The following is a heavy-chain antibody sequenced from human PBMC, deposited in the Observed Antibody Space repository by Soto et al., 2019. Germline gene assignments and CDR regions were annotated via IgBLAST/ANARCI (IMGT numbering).Heavy chain of an antibody. CDR1: GGSFSGYY. V-gene: IGHV4-34*01. CDR2: INHSGST. CDR3: ARDYHSSSSIYYYYYMDV. J-gene: IGHJ6*03. D-gene: IGHD6-6*01. Sequence: SETLSLTCAVYGGSFSGYYWSWIRQPPGKGLEWIGEINHSGSTNYNPSLKSRVTISVDTSKNQFSLKLSSVTAADTAVYYCARDYHSSSSIYYYYYMDVWGKGTTVTVSS.